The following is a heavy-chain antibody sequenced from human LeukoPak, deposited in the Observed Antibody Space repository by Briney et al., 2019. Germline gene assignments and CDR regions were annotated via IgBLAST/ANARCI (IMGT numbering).Heavy chain of an antibody. Sequence: SETLSLTCTVSGGSISGYYCSWIWQPAGKGLEWIGRIYTSVSTNYNPSLKSRVTMSVDTSKNQFSLKLSSVTAADTAVYYCARGDSSPFFDYWGQGTLVTVSS. CDR2: IYTSVST. D-gene: IGHD6-13*01. V-gene: IGHV4-4*07. CDR3: ARGDSSPFFDY. J-gene: IGHJ4*02. CDR1: GGSISGYY.